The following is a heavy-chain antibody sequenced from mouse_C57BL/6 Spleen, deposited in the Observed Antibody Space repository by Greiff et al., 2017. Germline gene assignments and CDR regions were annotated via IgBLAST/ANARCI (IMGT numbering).Heavy chain of an antibody. CDR3: ARLERYYAMDY. V-gene: IGHV1-69*01. CDR2: IDPSDSYT. J-gene: IGHJ4*01. CDR1: GYTFTSYW. Sequence: QVHVKQPGAELVMPGASVKLSCKASGYTFTSYWMHWVKQRPGQGLEWIGEIDPSDSYTNYNQKFKGKSTLTVDKSSSTAYMQLSSLTSEDSAVYYCARLERYYAMDYWGQGTSVTVSS.